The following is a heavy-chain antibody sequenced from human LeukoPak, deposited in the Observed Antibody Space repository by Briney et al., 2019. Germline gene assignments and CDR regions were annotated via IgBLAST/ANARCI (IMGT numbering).Heavy chain of an antibody. CDR1: GYSFTSYW. V-gene: IGHV5-51*01. Sequence: GESLKISCKGSGYSFTSYWIGWVRQMPGKGLEWMGIIYPGDSDTRYSPSFQGQVTISADKSISTAYLQWSSLKASDTAMYYCARQGGGSGLHSPRDVSWFDPWGQGTLVTVSS. CDR2: IYPGDSDT. CDR3: ARQGGGSGLHSPRDVSWFDP. J-gene: IGHJ5*02. D-gene: IGHD6-19*01.